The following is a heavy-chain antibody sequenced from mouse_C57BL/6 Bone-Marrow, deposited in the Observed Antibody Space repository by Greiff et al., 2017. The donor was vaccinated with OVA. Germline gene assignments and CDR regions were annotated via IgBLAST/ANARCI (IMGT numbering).Heavy chain of an antibody. J-gene: IGHJ3*01. D-gene: IGHD2-5*01. CDR2: ISDGGSYT. Sequence: EVQRVESGGGLVKPGGSLKLSCAASGFTFSSYAMSWVRQTPEKRLEWVATISDGGSYTYYPDNVKGRFTISRDNAKNNLYLQMSHLKSEDTAMYYCANSNSAWFAYWGQGTLVTVSA. CDR1: GFTFSSYA. V-gene: IGHV5-4*01. CDR3: ANSNSAWFAY.